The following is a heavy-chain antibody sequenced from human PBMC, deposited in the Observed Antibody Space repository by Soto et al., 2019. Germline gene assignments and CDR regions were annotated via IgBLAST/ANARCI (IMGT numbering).Heavy chain of an antibody. J-gene: IGHJ4*02. V-gene: IGHV4-31*04. CDR2: IYYSGST. Sequence: QLWLQESGPGPVKPSQTLSLTCTVSGTAITSGGSYWTWIRQHPGKGLEWIGYIYYSGSTKYNPSLESRVTMSLDTSKNIFSLRLNSVTAADTAVYYCVTNRGDYDGSFFAHWGQGTLVTVSA. CDR3: VTNRGDYDGSFFAH. CDR1: GTAITSGGSY. D-gene: IGHD3-16*01.